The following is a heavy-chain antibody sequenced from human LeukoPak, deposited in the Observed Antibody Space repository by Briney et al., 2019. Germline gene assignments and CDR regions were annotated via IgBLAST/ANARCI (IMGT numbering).Heavy chain of an antibody. CDR3: ARDLRDGYHPGY. J-gene: IGHJ4*02. CDR2: IIPIFGTA. Sequence: SVKISCKASGGTFSSYAISWVRQAPGQGLEWMGGIIPIFGTANHAQKFQGRVTITADESTSTAYMELSSLRSEDTAVYYCARDLRDGYHPGYWGQGTLVTVSS. V-gene: IGHV1-69*01. CDR1: GGTFSSYA. D-gene: IGHD5-24*01.